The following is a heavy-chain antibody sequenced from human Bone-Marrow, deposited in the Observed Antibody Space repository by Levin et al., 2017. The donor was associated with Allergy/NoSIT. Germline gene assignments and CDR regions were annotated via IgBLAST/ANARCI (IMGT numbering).Heavy chain of an antibody. V-gene: IGHV3-7*01. CDR1: GFTFSTYW. CDR2: IKYDGSER. Sequence: GGSLRLSCEASGFTFSTYWMDWVRQAPGKGLEWVAKIKYDGSERQYVDSVKGRFTISRDNAKNSLYLQMNSLRVEDTAVYYCARDNGYCSGGSCYSVFEYWGQGTLVTVSS. CDR3: ARDNGYCSGGSCYSVFEY. D-gene: IGHD2-15*01. J-gene: IGHJ4*02.